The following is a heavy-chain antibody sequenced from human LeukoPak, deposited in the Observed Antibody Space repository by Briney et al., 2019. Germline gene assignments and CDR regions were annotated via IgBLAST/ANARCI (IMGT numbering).Heavy chain of an antibody. CDR1: GRSLSGSY. D-gene: IGHD2/OR15-2a*01. V-gene: IGHV4-34*01. Sequence: SETLSLTCALYGRSLSGSYCTWVRHSPEKGLEWIGEINHSGRTNYNPSREGRATISVDTSNNQFSLKLRSVTAADTAVYYCARDPCSTINCPLRFWGQGTLVTVFS. J-gene: IGHJ4*02. CDR3: ARDPCSTINCPLRF. CDR2: INHSGRT.